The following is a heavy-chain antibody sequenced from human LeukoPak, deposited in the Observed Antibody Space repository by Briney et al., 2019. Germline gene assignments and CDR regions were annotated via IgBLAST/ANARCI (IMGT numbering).Heavy chain of an antibody. CDR3: AKEMGYIAAAGTPFDY. V-gene: IGHV3-30*18. CDR1: GFTFSSYG. J-gene: IGHJ4*02. D-gene: IGHD6-13*01. CDR2: ISYDGSNK. Sequence: PGGSLRLSCAASGFTFSSYGMHWVRQAPGKGLEWVAVISYDGSNKYYADSVKGRFTISRDNSKNTLYLQMNSLRAEVTAVYYCAKEMGYIAAAGTPFDYWGQGTLVTVSS.